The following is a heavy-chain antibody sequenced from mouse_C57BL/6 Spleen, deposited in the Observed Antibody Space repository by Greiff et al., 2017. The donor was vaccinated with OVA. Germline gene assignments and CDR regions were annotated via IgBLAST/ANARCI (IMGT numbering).Heavy chain of an antibody. J-gene: IGHJ4*01. CDR3: ARGVIITTVGGNYAKDY. D-gene: IGHD1-1*01. Sequence: QVQLKQSGPELVKPGASVKLSCKASGYTFTSYDINWVKQRPGQGLEWIGWIYPRDGSTKYNEKFKGKATLTVDTSSSTAYMELHSLTSEDSAVYFCARGVIITTVGGNYAKDYWGQGTSVTVSS. CDR1: GYTFTSYD. V-gene: IGHV1-85*01. CDR2: IYPRDGST.